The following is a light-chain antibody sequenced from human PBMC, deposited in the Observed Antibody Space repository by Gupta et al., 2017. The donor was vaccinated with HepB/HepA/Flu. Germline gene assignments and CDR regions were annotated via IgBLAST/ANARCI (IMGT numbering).Light chain of an antibody. J-gene: IGLJ1*01. V-gene: IGLV2-14*01. CDR1: SSDVGGYNS. CDR2: DVS. CDR3: SSYTSSSTLV. Sequence: QSALTQPASVSGSPGQSITISCTGTSSDVGGYNSVSWYQQHPGKAPKLMIYDVSNRPSGVSNRFSGSKSGNTASRTISGLQAEDEADYYCSSYTSSSTLVFGTGTKVTVL.